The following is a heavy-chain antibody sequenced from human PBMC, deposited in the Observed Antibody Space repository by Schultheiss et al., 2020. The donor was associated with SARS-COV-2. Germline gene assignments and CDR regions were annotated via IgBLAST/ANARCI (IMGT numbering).Heavy chain of an antibody. D-gene: IGHD2-15*01. Sequence: SQTLSLTCTVSGGSISSYYWSWIRQPAGKGLEWIGSIYHSGSTNYNPSLKSRVTISVDTSKNQFSLKLKSVTGADTAVFYCARHGLSGGRQFDYWGQGTLVTVSS. CDR3: ARHGLSGGRQFDY. CDR1: GGSISSYY. CDR2: IYHSGST. J-gene: IGHJ4*02. V-gene: IGHV4-59*08.